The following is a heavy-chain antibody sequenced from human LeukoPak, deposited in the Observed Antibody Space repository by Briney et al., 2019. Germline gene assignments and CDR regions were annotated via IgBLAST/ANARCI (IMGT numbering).Heavy chain of an antibody. D-gene: IGHD4-23*01. Sequence: PSGTLSLTCIVASRSIRSFYWSCIRQPPGEGLEWIGYIYYSGSTNYNPSLKSRVTISVDTSKNQFSLKLRSATAAHTVMNYWARIEADGGKSYFDYWGQGTLVTVSS. CDR3: ARIEADGGKSYFDY. CDR2: IYYSGST. CDR1: SRSIRSFY. J-gene: IGHJ4*02. V-gene: IGHV4-59*01.